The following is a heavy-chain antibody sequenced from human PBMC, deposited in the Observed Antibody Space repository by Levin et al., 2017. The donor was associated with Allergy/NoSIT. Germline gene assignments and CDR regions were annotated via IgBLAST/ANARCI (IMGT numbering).Heavy chain of an antibody. CDR1: GYSFTSYW. V-gene: IGHV5-51*01. CDR2: IYPGDSDT. CDR3: ARHRSPGAIAAAGSPYFDY. Sequence: GESLKISCKGSGYSFTSYWIGWVRQMPGKGLEWMGIIYPGDSDTRYSPSFQGQVTISADKSISTAYLQWSSLKASDTAMYYCARHRSPGAIAAAGSPYFDYWGQGTLVTVSS. D-gene: IGHD6-13*01. J-gene: IGHJ4*02.